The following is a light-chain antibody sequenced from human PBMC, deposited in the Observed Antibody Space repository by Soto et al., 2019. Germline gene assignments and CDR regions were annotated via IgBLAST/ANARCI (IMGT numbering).Light chain of an antibody. CDR1: QNVGTW. J-gene: IGKJ2*01. CDR3: QQYKSFSPYT. CDR2: DAS. Sequence: DIQMTQSPSTLSAFVGDRVTITCRASQNVGTWLAWYQQKPGKAPKLLIFDASTLGRGVPSRFSGSGSGTHFTLNFSSLQPDDFATYFCQQYKSFSPYTFGQGTKLDLK. V-gene: IGKV1-5*01.